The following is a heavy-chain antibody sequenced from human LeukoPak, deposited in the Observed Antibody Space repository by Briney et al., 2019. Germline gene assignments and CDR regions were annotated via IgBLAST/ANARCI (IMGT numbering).Heavy chain of an antibody. V-gene: IGHV1-2*02. CDR2: INPNSGGT. J-gene: IGHJ5*02. CDR1: GYTFTGYY. Sequence: VASVKVSCKASGYTFTGYYMHWVRQAPGQGLEWMGWINPNSGGTNYAQKFQGRVTMTRDTSISTAYMELSRLRSDDTALYYCARALPPTYNLNSPDNWFDPWGQGTLVTVSS. D-gene: IGHD1-20*01. CDR3: ARALPPTYNLNSPDNWFDP.